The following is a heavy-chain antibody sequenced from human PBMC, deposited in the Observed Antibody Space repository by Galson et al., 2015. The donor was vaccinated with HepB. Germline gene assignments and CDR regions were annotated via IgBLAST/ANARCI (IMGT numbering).Heavy chain of an antibody. D-gene: IGHD3-3*01. CDR2: ISGSGGST. CDR3: AKIRTFGVGISSAFDI. Sequence: SLRLSCAASGFTFSSYAMSWVRQAPGKGLEWVSAISGSGGSTYYADSVKGRFTISRDNSKNTLYLQMNSLRAEDTAVYYCAKIRTFGVGISSAFDIWGQGTMVTVSS. V-gene: IGHV3-23*01. J-gene: IGHJ3*02. CDR1: GFTFSSYA.